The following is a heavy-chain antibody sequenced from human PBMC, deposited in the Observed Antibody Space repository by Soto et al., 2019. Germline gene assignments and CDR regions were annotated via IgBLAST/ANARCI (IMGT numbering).Heavy chain of an antibody. D-gene: IGHD4-4*01. Sequence: SETLSLTCTVSGGSISSGDYYWSWIRQPPGKGLEWIGYIYYSGSTYYNPSLKSRVTISVDTSKNQFSLKLSSVTAADTAVYYCPRDSPSNGFDYWGQGTLVTVSS. V-gene: IGHV4-30-4*01. J-gene: IGHJ4*02. CDR1: GGSISSGDYY. CDR2: IYYSGST. CDR3: PRDSPSNGFDY.